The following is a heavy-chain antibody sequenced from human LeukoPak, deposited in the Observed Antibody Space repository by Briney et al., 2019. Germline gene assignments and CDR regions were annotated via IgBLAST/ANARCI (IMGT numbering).Heavy chain of an antibody. CDR1: GGSISSYY. J-gene: IGHJ4*02. Sequence: PSETLSLTCTVSGGSISSYYWRWIRQPPGKGLEWIGYIYYSGNTNSNPSLKSRVTISAEKSNNHSYLKQSTLTAADTAVYYCWRTCCSGGSCYFDYWGGGTVVSVS. V-gene: IGHV4-59*08. CDR2: IYYSGNT. D-gene: IGHD2-15*01. CDR3: WRTCCSGGSCYFDY.